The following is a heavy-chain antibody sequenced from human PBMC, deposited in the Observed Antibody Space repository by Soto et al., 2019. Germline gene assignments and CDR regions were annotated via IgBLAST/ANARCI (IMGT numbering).Heavy chain of an antibody. J-gene: IGHJ6*02. D-gene: IGHD2-15*01. V-gene: IGHV3-33*01. Sequence: QVQLVESGGGVVQPGRSLRLSCAASGFTFSSYGMHWVRQAPGKGLEWVAVIWYDGSNKYYADSVKGRFTISRDNSKNSLYLQMNSLRAEDTAVYSSASEYFSGGSCYYYGMNVWGQGTTVTVSS. CDR2: IWYDGSNK. CDR3: ASEYFSGGSCYYYGMNV. CDR1: GFTFSSYG.